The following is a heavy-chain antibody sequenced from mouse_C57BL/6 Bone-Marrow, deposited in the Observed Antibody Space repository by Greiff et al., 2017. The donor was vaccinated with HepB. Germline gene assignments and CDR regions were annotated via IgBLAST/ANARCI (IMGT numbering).Heavy chain of an antibody. CDR3: ASTMVTTPYYYAMDY. Sequence: VQLQQSGAELAKPGASVKLSCKASGYTFTSYWMHWVKQRPGQGLEWIGYINPSSGYTKYNQKFKDKATLTADKSSSTAYMQLHSLTYEDSAVYYYASTMVTTPYYYAMDYWGQGTSVTVSS. V-gene: IGHV1-7*01. J-gene: IGHJ4*01. CDR1: GYTFTSYW. CDR2: INPSSGYT. D-gene: IGHD2-2*01.